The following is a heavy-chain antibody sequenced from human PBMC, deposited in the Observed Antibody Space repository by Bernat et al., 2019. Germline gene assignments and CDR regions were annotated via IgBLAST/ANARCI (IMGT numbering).Heavy chain of an antibody. CDR3: AKDPIQQWLVSSLRGGYYYGMDV. Sequence: EVQLLESGGGLVQPGGSLRLSCAASGFTFSSYAMSWVRQAPGKGLEWVSAISGSGGSTYYAEAVKGRFTISRDNSKNTLYLQMNSLRAEDTAVYYCAKDPIQQWLVSSLRGGYYYGMDVWGQGTTVTVSS. CDR1: GFTFSSYA. V-gene: IGHV3-23*01. CDR2: ISGSGGST. J-gene: IGHJ6*02. D-gene: IGHD6-19*01.